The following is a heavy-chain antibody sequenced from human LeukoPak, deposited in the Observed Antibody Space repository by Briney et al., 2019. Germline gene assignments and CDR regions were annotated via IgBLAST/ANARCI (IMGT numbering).Heavy chain of an antibody. D-gene: IGHD1-14*01. Sequence: PSETLSLTCTVSGYSISSGYYWGWIRQPPGKGLEWIGYIYHSGSTYYNPSLKSRVTISVDRSKNQFSLKLSSVTAADTAVYYCARAEPSSALGDAFDIWGQGTMVTVSS. V-gene: IGHV4-38-2*02. CDR1: GYSISSGYY. CDR2: IYHSGST. CDR3: ARAEPSSALGDAFDI. J-gene: IGHJ3*02.